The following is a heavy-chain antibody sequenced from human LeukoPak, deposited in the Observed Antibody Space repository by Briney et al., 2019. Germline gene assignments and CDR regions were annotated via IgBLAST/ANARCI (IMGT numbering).Heavy chain of an antibody. CDR2: IRYDGSSK. Sequence: GALRLSCAASGFTFSSYGMYWVRQAPGKGLEWVAFIRYDGSSKYYADSVKGRFTISRDYSKNTLYLQMNSLRAEDTAVYYCAKDRYDFWSGYPLPMDVWGKGTTVTVSS. CDR1: GFTFSSYG. V-gene: IGHV3-30*02. D-gene: IGHD3-3*01. CDR3: AKDRYDFWSGYPLPMDV. J-gene: IGHJ6*03.